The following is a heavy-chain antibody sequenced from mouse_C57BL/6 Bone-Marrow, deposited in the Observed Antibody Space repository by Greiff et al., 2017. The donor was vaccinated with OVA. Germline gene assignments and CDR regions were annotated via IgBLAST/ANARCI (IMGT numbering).Heavy chain of an antibody. D-gene: IGHD2-3*01. Sequence: VMLVESGPGILQPSQTLSLTCSFSGFSLSTFGMGVGWIRQPSGKGLEWLAHIWWDDDKYYNPALKSRLTISKDTSKNQVFLKIANVDTADTATYYCARMRWLLPYAMDYWGQGTSVTVSS. CDR3: ARMRWLLPYAMDY. CDR1: GFSLSTFGMG. V-gene: IGHV8-8*01. CDR2: IWWDDDK. J-gene: IGHJ4*01.